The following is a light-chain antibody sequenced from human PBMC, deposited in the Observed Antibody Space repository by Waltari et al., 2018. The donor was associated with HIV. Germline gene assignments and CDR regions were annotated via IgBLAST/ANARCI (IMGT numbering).Light chain of an antibody. J-gene: IGLJ3*02. CDR3: SAYGGNNFVL. CDR1: NSDIGIYDS. CDR2: ELS. Sequence: HSVLTHPPSASGSPGQSVAISCPGTNSDIGIYDSVSWYQHLPHKAPRLLIYELSERPSGVPDRFSCSKFNNITASLTVSDLQAEDEGEYFCSAYGGNNFVLFGGGTKLTVL. V-gene: IGLV2-8*01.